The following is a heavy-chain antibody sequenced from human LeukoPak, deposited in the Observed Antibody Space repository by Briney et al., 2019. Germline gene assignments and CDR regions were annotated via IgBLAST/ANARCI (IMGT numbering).Heavy chain of an antibody. CDR2: ITSSSGYI. V-gene: IGHV3-21*01. CDR1: GFTFSHYA. Sequence: GGSLRLSCAASGFTFSHYAMNWVRQAPGKGLEWVSSITSSSGYIYYADSVKGRFTISRDNAKNSLFLQMNGLRDEDTALYYCARERVIAAAGDGFDSWGQGTLVTVSS. CDR3: ARERVIAAAGDGFDS. J-gene: IGHJ4*02. D-gene: IGHD2-21*01.